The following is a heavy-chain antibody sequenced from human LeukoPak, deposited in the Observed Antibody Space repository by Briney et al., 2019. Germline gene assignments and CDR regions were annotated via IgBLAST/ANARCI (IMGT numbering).Heavy chain of an antibody. V-gene: IGHV3-21*01. J-gene: IGHJ4*02. D-gene: IGHD7-27*01. CDR1: GFTFSSYS. Sequence: PGGSLRLSCAASGFTFSSYSMNWVRQAPGKGLEWVSSISSSSSYIYYADSVKGRFTISRGNAKNSLYLQMNSLRAEDTAVYHCARRNWGEGIYYFDYWGQGTLVTVSS. CDR2: ISSSSSYI. CDR3: ARRNWGEGIYYFDY.